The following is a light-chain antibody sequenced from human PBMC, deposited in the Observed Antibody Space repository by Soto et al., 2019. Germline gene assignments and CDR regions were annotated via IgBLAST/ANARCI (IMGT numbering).Light chain of an antibody. CDR2: DAS. CDR1: QSVSYW. J-gene: IGKJ3*01. CDR3: QQYGFS. Sequence: DIQMTQSPSTLSASVGDRVTITCRASQSVSYWLAWYQQKPGMAPKLLIHDASSLESGGPSRFRGSGSGKEFTLTISSLQPDDFATYYCQQYGFSFGPGTKVEI. V-gene: IGKV1-5*01.